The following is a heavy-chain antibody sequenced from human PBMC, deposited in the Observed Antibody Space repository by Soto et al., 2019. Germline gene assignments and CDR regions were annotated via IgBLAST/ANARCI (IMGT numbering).Heavy chain of an antibody. CDR2: IYYSGST. V-gene: IGHV4-59*12. D-gene: IGHD5-12*01. Sequence: SETLSLTCTVSGGSISSYYWSWIRQPPGKGLEWIGYIYYSGSTNYNPSLKSRVTISVDTSKNQFSLKLSSVTAADTAVYYCAREPSGYDGFDYWGQGTLVTVSS. CDR1: GGSISSYY. CDR3: AREPSGYDGFDY. J-gene: IGHJ4*02.